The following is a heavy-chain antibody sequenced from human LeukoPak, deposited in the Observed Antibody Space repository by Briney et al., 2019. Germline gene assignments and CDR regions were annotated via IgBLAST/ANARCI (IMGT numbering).Heavy chain of an antibody. CDR3: ATVTYYDILTDDAFDI. V-gene: IGHV1-24*01. CDR1: GYTLTELS. D-gene: IGHD3-9*01. J-gene: IGHJ3*02. CDR2: FDPEDGET. Sequence: ASVKVSCKVSGYTLTELSMHWVRQAPGKGLEWMGGFDPEDGETIYAQKFHGRVTMTEDTSTDTAYMELSSLRSEDTAVYYCATVTYYDILTDDAFDIWGQGTMVTVSS.